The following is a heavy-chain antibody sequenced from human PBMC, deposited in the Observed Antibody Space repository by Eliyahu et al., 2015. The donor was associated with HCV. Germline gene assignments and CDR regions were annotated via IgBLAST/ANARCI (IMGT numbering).Heavy chain of an antibody. D-gene: IGHD6-19*01. CDR1: GASXTTYY. J-gene: IGHJ5*02. Sequence: QVQLQESGPGLVKPSETLSLTCTVSGASXTTYYWSWIRAAPGKGPEGXGDMXYSRSTNYTPSLKSRVTISVDTSKNQFSLNLTSVTAADTAVYYCASGGGGIAVAGTGGWFDPWGQGTLVTVSS. CDR3: ASGGGGIAVAGTGGWFDP. V-gene: IGHV4-59*01. CDR2: MXYSRST.